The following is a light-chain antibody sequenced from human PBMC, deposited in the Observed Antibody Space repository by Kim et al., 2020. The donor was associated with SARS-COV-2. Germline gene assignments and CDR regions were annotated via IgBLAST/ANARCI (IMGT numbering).Light chain of an antibody. J-gene: IGKJ5*01. V-gene: IGKV3-15*01. CDR2: DAS. Sequence: ETVMTQSPATLSVSPGERATLSCRASQSVSSKLAWYQQKPGQAPRLLIYDASTRATGIPARFSGSGSGTEFTLTISSLQSEDFAVYYCQKYNNWPPITFGQGTRLEIK. CDR1: QSVSSK. CDR3: QKYNNWPPIT.